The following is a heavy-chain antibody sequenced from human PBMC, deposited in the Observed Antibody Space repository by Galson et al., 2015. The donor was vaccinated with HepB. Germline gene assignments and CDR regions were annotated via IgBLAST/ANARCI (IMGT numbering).Heavy chain of an antibody. Sequence: SLRLSCAASGFTVSSNYMGWVRQAPGKGLEWVSVIYSGGSTYYADSVKGRFTISRDNSKNTLYLQMNSLRAEDTAVYYCAKDGVGATYYFDYWGQGTLVTVSS. D-gene: IGHD1-26*01. CDR3: AKDGVGATYYFDY. V-gene: IGHV3-53*01. CDR1: GFTVSSNY. CDR2: IYSGGST. J-gene: IGHJ4*02.